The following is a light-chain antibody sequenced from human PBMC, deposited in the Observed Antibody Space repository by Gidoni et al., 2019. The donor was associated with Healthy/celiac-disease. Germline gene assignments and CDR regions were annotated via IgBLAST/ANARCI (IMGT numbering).Light chain of an antibody. V-gene: IGKV1-39*01. CDR2: AAS. CDR3: QQSYSTPPWT. CDR1: QSISSY. Sequence: DIQMTQPPSSLSASVGDRVTITCRASQSISSYLNWYQQKPGKAPKLLIYAASSLQSGVPSRFSGSGSGTDFTLTISSLQPEDFATYYCQQSYSTPPWTFGHGTKVEIK. J-gene: IGKJ1*01.